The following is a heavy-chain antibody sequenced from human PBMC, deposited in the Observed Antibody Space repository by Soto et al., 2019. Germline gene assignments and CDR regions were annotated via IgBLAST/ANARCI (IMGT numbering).Heavy chain of an antibody. Sequence: EVQLLESGGGLVQPGGSLRLSCAASGFTFYYYAMTWVRQAPGQGLEWVSGISISGGSTYYADSVKGRFTISRDNSKSTLYLQMNSLRPEDTAIYFCAKDISDRGTYHDYSSDDWGQGTLVSVSS. J-gene: IGHJ4*02. D-gene: IGHD1-26*01. CDR2: ISISGGST. CDR1: GFTFYYYA. CDR3: AKDISDRGTYHDYSSDD. V-gene: IGHV3-23*01.